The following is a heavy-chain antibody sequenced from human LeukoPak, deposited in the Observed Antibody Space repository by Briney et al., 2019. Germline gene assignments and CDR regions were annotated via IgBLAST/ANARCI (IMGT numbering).Heavy chain of an antibody. Sequence: GGSLRLSCAASGFTFSSYAMSWVRQAPGKGLEWVANIKQDGSEKYYVDSVKGRFTISRDNAKNSLYLQMNSLRAEDTAVYYCARDLSSSSSWYRYVNGMDVWGQGTTVTVSS. CDR3: ARDLSSSSSWYRYVNGMDV. V-gene: IGHV3-7*01. CDR1: GFTFSSYA. J-gene: IGHJ6*02. CDR2: IKQDGSEK. D-gene: IGHD6-13*01.